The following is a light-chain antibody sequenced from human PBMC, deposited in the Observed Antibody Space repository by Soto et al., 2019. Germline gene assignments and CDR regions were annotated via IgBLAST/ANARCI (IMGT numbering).Light chain of an antibody. CDR2: WAS. CDR3: QQYYGAPVT. Sequence: DIVMTQSPDSLAVSLGERATINCKSSQNILYNSDNRNYLAWYQQKPGQPPKLLIYWASTRDSGVPDRFSGSGSGPDFTLTISSLQAEDVAVYYCQQYYGAPVTFGQGTKLEI. V-gene: IGKV4-1*01. J-gene: IGKJ2*01. CDR1: QNILYNSDNRNY.